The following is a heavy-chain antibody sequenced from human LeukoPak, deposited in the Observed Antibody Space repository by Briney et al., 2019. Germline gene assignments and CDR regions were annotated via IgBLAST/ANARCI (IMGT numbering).Heavy chain of an antibody. V-gene: IGHV5-51*01. D-gene: IGHD2-15*01. Sequence: GESLKISCKGSGYSINNYWIGWVRQMPGKGLEWMGIIYPADSDIRYSPSFQGQVTISADKSISTAYLQWSSLKASDTAMYYCARQEYCIGGSCYTWFDPWAKGTLVTVSS. J-gene: IGHJ5*02. CDR2: IYPADSDI. CDR1: GYSINNYW. CDR3: ARQEYCIGGSCYTWFDP.